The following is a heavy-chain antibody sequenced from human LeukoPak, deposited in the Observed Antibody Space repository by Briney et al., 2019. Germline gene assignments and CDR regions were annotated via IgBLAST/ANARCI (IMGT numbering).Heavy chain of an antibody. D-gene: IGHD2/OR15-2a*01. J-gene: IGHJ1*01. V-gene: IGHV3-23*01. CDR2: ISGSGGST. Sequence: GGALRLSCAASGVTFRGYAMSWGCEALGEGGGWVSAISGSGGSTYYADSVKGRFTISSDNSKNTLYLQTNSLRAEDTAVYYCAKDPRFPNLSNWGQGTLVTVSS. CDR1: GVTFRGYA. CDR3: AKDPRFPNLSN.